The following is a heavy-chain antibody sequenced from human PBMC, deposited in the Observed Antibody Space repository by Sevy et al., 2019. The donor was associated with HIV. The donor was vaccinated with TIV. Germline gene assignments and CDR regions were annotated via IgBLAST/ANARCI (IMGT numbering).Heavy chain of an antibody. J-gene: IGHJ4*01. D-gene: IGHD6-13*01. V-gene: IGHV3-30-3*01. CDR1: GFAFSSHA. Sequence: GGSLRLSCAASGFAFSSHAMHWVRQAPGKGLEWVEVISYDGTDTFYAASVEGRFTISSDNSKNMLSLQINSLRPEDTSVYYCARDGGYSIKWYPLYWGHGTLVTVSS. CDR2: ISYDGTDT. CDR3: ARDGGYSIKWYPLY.